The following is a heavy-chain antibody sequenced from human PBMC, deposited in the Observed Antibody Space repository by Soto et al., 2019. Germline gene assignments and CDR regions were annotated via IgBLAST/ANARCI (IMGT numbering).Heavy chain of an antibody. CDR1: GGTFSSYT. V-gene: IGHV1-69*02. Sequence: SVKVSCKASGGTFSSYTISWVRQAPGQGLEWMGRIIPILGIANYAQKFQGRVTITADKSTSTAYMELSSLRSEDTAVYYCATYSEGGVVVPAAPFDYWGQGTLVTVSS. CDR3: ATYSEGGVVVPAAPFDY. J-gene: IGHJ4*02. CDR2: IIPILGIA. D-gene: IGHD2-2*01.